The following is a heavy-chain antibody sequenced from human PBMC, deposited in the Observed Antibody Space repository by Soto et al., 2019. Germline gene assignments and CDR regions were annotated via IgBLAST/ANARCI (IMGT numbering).Heavy chain of an antibody. CDR3: ARGGYYDSSGRMAHFDY. Sequence: SVKVSCKASGGTFSSYAISWVRQAPGQGLEWMGGIIPIFGTANYAQKFQGRVTITADESTSTAYMELSSLRSEDTAVYYCARGGYYDSSGRMAHFDYWGQGTLVTVSS. V-gene: IGHV1-69*13. CDR1: GGTFSSYA. D-gene: IGHD3-22*01. CDR2: IIPIFGTA. J-gene: IGHJ4*02.